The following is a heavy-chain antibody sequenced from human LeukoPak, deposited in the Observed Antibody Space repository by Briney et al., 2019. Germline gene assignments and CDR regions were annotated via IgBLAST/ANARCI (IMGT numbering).Heavy chain of an antibody. CDR1: GFTFSIYW. Sequence: PGGSLRLSCAASGFTFSIYWMSWVRQAPGKGLEWVANIRHDGSEKYYVDSVKGRFTVSRDNTKNSLFLQMNSLRGEDTAVYYCARFSGSYWDYWGQGTLVTVSS. J-gene: IGHJ4*02. D-gene: IGHD3-10*01. CDR3: ARFSGSYWDY. CDR2: IRHDGSEK. V-gene: IGHV3-7*05.